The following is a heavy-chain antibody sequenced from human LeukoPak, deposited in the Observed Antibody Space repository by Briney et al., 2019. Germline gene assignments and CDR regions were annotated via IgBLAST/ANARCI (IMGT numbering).Heavy chain of an antibody. Sequence: SETLSVTCTVSGGSISSSSYYWGWIRQPPGKGLEWIGSIYFSGSTYYNPSLKSRVTISVDTSKNQFSLRLSSVTAADTAVYYCARDRYSYGDIDYWGQGTLVTVSS. CDR1: GGSISSSSYY. V-gene: IGHV4-39*07. D-gene: IGHD5-18*01. CDR3: ARDRYSYGDIDY. J-gene: IGHJ4*02. CDR2: IYFSGST.